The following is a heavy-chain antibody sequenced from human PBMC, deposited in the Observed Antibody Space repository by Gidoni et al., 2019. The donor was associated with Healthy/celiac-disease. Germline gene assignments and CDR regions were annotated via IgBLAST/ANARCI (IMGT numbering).Heavy chain of an antibody. J-gene: IGHJ5*02. CDR1: GFTFGSYA. Sequence: EVQLLESGGGLVQPGGSLRLSCAASGFTFGSYAISWVRQAPGKGLEWVSSISGSGGSTYYADSVKGRFTISRDNSKNTLYLQMNSLRAEDTAVYYCAKAGGYCSSTSCYSNWFDPWGQGTLVTVSS. V-gene: IGHV3-23*01. CDR3: AKAGGYCSSTSCYSNWFDP. CDR2: ISGSGGST. D-gene: IGHD2-2*02.